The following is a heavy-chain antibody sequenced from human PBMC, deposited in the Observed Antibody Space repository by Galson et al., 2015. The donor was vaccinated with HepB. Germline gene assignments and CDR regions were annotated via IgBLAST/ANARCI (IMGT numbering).Heavy chain of an antibody. Sequence: QLQLQESGSGLVKPSQTLSLTCAVSGDSISIGPYYSWNWFRQPPGRGLEWITYISHSGTTYYNPSLKSRVSMSVDSSKAQFSLNLSSVTAADTAIYYCARGGTAYGSSWYPRPFDYWGQGALVTVSS. J-gene: IGHJ4*02. V-gene: IGHV4-30-2*01. CDR3: ARGGTAYGSSWYPRPFDY. CDR1: GDSISIGPYYS. D-gene: IGHD6-13*01. CDR2: ISHSGTT.